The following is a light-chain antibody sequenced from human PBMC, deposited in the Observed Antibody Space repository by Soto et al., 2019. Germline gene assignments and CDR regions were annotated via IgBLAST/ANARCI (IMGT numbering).Light chain of an antibody. CDR3: CSYAGSSTCV. Sequence: QSVLTQPASVSGSPGQSITISCTGTSSDVGNYNLVSWYQHHPGRAPKLMIYAVSGRPSGVSDRFSGSKSGNTASLTISGLQAEDEADYYCCSYAGSSTCVLGTGTKVTVL. CDR1: SSDVGNYNL. J-gene: IGLJ1*01. CDR2: AVS. V-gene: IGLV2-23*02.